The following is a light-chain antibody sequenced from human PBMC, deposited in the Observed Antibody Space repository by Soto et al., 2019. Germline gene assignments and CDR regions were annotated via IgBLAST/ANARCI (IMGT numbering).Light chain of an antibody. CDR2: EVT. J-gene: IGLJ1*01. Sequence: QSALTQPASVSGSPGQSVAISCTGSSSDVGIYNYVSWYQQHPGKVPKLIIYEVTNRPSGVSNRFSGSKSGNTASLTTSGLQAEDEADYYCSSYTTSSTRVFGTGTKVTAL. CDR3: SSYTTSSTRV. CDR1: SSDVGIYNY. V-gene: IGLV2-14*01.